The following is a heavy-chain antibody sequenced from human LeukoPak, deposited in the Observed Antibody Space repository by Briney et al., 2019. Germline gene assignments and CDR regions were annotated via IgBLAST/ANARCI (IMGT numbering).Heavy chain of an antibody. Sequence: PSETLSLTCTGSGGFICRYHWSWLGQPPGERLEGIGYTYYIWSTNYNPSLRSRVIMYVHTSKNQFYLKPRSVTAPDTHLYYSPRLPQSVDRHGWDYYFDLWGRETLVTVSS. CDR1: GGFICRYH. J-gene: IGHJ4*02. V-gene: IGHV4-59*08. CDR2: TYYIWST. D-gene: IGHD1-26*01. CDR3: PRLPQSVDRHGWDYYFDL.